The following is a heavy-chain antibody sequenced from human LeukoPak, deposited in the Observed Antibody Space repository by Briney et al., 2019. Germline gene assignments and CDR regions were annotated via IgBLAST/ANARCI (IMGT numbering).Heavy chain of an antibody. J-gene: IGHJ4*02. CDR3: ARDSTATGFDY. D-gene: IGHD4-17*01. V-gene: IGHV1-8*02. CDR1: GYTFTSYD. Sequence: ASVKVSCKASGYTFTSYDINWVRQATGQGLEWMGWMNPNSGNTGYAQKFQGRVTMTTDTSTSTAYMELRSLRSDDAAVYYCARDSTATGFDYWGQGTLVTVSS. CDR2: MNPNSGNT.